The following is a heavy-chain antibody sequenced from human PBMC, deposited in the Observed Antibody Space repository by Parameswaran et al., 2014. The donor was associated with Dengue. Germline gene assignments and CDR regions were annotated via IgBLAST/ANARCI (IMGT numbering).Heavy chain of an antibody. CDR1: GGSFSGYY. D-gene: IGHD3-10*01. Sequence: SETLSLTCAVYGGSFSGYYWSWIRQPPGKGLEWIGEINHSGSTNYNPSLKSRVTISVDTSKNQFSLKLSSVTAADTAVYYCARVARRLLWFGADGWFDPWGQGTLVTVSS. CDR2: INHSGST. CDR3: ARVARRLLWFGADGWFDP. V-gene: IGHV4-34*01. J-gene: IGHJ5*02.